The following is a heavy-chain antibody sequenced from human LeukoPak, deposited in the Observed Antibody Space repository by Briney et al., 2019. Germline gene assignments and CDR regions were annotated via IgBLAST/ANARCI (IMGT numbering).Heavy chain of an antibody. CDR1: GFTFSSYG. Sequence: PGGSLRLSCAASGFTFSSYGMHWVRQAPGKGLEWVAVIWYDGSNKYYADSVKGRFTISRDNSKNTLYLQMNSLRAEDTAVYYCARSYYYDSSGYLDYWSQGTLVTVSS. D-gene: IGHD3-22*01. J-gene: IGHJ4*02. CDR3: ARSYYYDSSGYLDY. CDR2: IWYDGSNK. V-gene: IGHV3-33*01.